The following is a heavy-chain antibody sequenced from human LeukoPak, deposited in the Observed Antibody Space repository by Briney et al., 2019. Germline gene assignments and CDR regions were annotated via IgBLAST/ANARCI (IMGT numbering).Heavy chain of an antibody. Sequence: ASVKVSCKASGYTFTSYDINWVRQATGQGLEWMGRINPNSGGTNYAQKFQGRVTMTRDTSISTAYMELSRLRSDDTAVYYCARALDVLLWFGEPRAGMDVWGQGTTVTVSS. J-gene: IGHJ6*02. CDR1: GYTFTSYD. CDR2: INPNSGGT. CDR3: ARALDVLLWFGEPRAGMDV. D-gene: IGHD3-10*01. V-gene: IGHV1-2*06.